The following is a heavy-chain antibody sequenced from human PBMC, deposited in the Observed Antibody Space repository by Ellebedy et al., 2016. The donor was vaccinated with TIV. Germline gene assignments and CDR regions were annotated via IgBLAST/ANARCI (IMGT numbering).Heavy chain of an antibody. D-gene: IGHD3-10*01. CDR2: TYYRSKWNN. CDR3: ARGNYYGTGRPRAFDI. Sequence: SQTLSLTCAISGETVSAITAAWDWFRQSPSRGLEWLGRTYYRSKWNNDYSESVKSRISIKSDTSKNHFSLQLTSVSPEDTAMYYCARGNYYGTGRPRAFDIWGQGTMVTVSS. V-gene: IGHV6-1*01. J-gene: IGHJ3*02. CDR1: GETVSAITAA.